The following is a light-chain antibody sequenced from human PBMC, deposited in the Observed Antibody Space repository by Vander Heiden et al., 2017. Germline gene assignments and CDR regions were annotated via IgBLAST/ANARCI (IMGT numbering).Light chain of an antibody. V-gene: IGLV3-21*03. CDR1: NIGRTS. CDR2: GDS. J-gene: IGLJ3*02. Sequence: SYVLTPPPSVSVAPGNTASLTCGGNNIGRTSVPWYQQNTAHAPVLLVSGDSHRPSGIPERFSGSNSGNTATLTISRGEAGDEADYYCQVWDSSSDHLVFGGGTKLTVL. CDR3: QVWDSSSDHLV.